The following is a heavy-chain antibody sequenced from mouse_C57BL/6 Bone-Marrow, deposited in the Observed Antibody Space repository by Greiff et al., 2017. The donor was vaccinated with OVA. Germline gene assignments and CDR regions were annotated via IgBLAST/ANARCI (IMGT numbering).Heavy chain of an antibody. J-gene: IGHJ4*01. CDR2: IDPETGGT. CDR3: TRSDYSNYGLYYYAMDY. V-gene: IGHV1-15*01. D-gene: IGHD2-5*01. CDR1: GYTFTDYE. Sequence: VQLQQSGAELVRPGASVTLSCKASGYTFTDYEMHWVKQTPVHGLEWIGAIDPETGGTAYNQKFKGKAILTADKSSSTAYMELRSLTSEDSAVYYCTRSDYSNYGLYYYAMDYWGQGTSVTVSA.